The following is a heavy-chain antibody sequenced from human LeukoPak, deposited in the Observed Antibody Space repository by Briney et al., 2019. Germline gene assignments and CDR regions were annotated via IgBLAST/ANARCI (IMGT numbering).Heavy chain of an antibody. D-gene: IGHD2-2*01. Sequence: SETLSLTCTVSGGSVSSGSYYWSWIRQHPGKGLEWIGYIYYSGSTYYNPSLKSRVTISVDTPKNQFSLKLSSVTAADTAVYYCARGFPYQVGYFQHWGQGTLVTVSS. CDR2: IYYSGST. CDR3: ARGFPYQVGYFQH. V-gene: IGHV4-31*03. CDR1: GGSVSSGSYY. J-gene: IGHJ1*01.